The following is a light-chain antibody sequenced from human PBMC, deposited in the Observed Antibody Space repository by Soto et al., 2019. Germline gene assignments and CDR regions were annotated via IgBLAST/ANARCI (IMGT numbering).Light chain of an antibody. CDR2: EVN. V-gene: IGLV2-14*01. CDR3: SSYTTIYV. CDR1: SSDVDFSNS. Sequence: QSALTQPASVSGSPGQSITISCTGTSSDVDFSNSVSWYQQLPGKAPKLIIYEVNYRPSGISNRFSGSKSGNTASLTISSLQAEDEADYYCSSYTTIYVFGTGTKVTVL. J-gene: IGLJ1*01.